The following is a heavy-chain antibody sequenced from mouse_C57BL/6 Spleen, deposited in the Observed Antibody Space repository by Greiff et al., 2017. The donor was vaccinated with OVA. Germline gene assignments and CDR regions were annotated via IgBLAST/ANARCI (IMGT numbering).Heavy chain of an antibody. CDR3: ARDERGYLDY. V-gene: IGHV1-82*01. CDR2: IYPGDGDT. J-gene: IGHJ2*01. CDR1: GYAFSSSW. Sequence: VQLQQSGPELVKPGASVKISCKASGYAFSSSWMNWVKQRPGQGLEWIGRIYPGDGDTNYNGKFKGKATLTADKSSSTAYMQLSSLTSEDSAVYFCARDERGYLDYWGQGTTLTVSS.